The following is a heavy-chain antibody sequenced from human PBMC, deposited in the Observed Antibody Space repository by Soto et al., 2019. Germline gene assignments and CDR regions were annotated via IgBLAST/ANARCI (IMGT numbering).Heavy chain of an antibody. Sequence: PGGSLRLSCAASGFTFSSYAMHWVRQAPGKGLEWVAVISYDGSNKYYADSVKGRFTISRDNSKNTLYLQMNSLRAEDTAVYYCAPNLSGNWLDPWGQGTLVTVSS. CDR2: ISYDGSNK. CDR1: GFTFSSYA. CDR3: APNLSGNWLDP. J-gene: IGHJ5*02. V-gene: IGHV3-30-3*01. D-gene: IGHD7-27*01.